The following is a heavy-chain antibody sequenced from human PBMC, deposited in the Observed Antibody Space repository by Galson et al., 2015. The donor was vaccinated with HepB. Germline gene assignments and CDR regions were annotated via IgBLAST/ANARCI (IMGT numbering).Heavy chain of an antibody. CDR1: GFTFSSYG. CDR2: IWYDGSNK. D-gene: IGHD3-22*01. Sequence: SLRLSCAASGFTFSSYGMHWVRQAPGKGLEWVAVIWYDGSNKYYADSVKGRFTISRDNSKNTLYLQMNSLRAEDTAVYYCARDGYYYDSSGYFGLDYWGQGTLVTVSS. J-gene: IGHJ4*02. V-gene: IGHV3-33*08. CDR3: ARDGYYYDSSGYFGLDY.